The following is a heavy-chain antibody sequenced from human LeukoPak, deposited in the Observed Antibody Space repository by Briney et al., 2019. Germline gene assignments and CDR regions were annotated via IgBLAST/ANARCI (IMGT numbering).Heavy chain of an antibody. Sequence: SETLSLTCAVYGGSFSGYYWSWIRQPPGKGLEWIGEINHSGSTNYNPSHKSRVTISVDTSKNQFSLKLSSVTAADTAVYYCARASKREGLLGARVRAFDIWGQGTMVTVSS. J-gene: IGHJ3*02. V-gene: IGHV4-34*01. CDR3: ARASKREGLLGARVRAFDI. D-gene: IGHD3-10*01. CDR2: INHSGST. CDR1: GGSFSGYY.